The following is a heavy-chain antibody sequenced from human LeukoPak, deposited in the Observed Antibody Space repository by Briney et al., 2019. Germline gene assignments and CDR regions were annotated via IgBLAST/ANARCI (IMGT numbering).Heavy chain of an antibody. CDR2: IYTSGST. D-gene: IGHD3-22*01. CDR1: GGSISSGSYY. V-gene: IGHV4-61*02. Sequence: PSETLSLTCTVSGGSISSGSYYWSWIRQPAGKGLEWIGRIYTSGSTNYNPSLKSRVTISVDTSKNQFSLKLSSVTAADTAVYYCARDRGHLGLLGWFDPWGQGTLVTVSS. CDR3: ARDRGHLGLLGWFDP. J-gene: IGHJ5*02.